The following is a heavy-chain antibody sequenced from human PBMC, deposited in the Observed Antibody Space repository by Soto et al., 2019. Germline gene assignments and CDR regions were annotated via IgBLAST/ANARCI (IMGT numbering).Heavy chain of an antibody. CDR3: ARGNLTLGARPEYYFDD. V-gene: IGHV1-2*02. CDR1: GYIFIDNY. CDR2: INPNHGGT. Sequence: ASVKVSCKASGYIFIDNYIHWVRQAPGQGLEWMGWINPNHGGTNYPQKFQGRVTMTRDTSVSTIYMEMSRLRSDDTARFYCARGNLTLGARPEYYFDDRGQGTPVT. J-gene: IGHJ4*02. D-gene: IGHD6-6*01.